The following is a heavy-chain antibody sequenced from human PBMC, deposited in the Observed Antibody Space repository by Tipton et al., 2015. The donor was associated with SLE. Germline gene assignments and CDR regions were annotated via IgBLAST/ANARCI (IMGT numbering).Heavy chain of an antibody. CDR1: GGSFSGYY. D-gene: IGHD3-16*01. CDR3: ARGGGFDP. CDR2: INHSGST. J-gene: IGHJ5*02. V-gene: IGHV4-34*01. Sequence: TLSLTCAVYGGSFSGYYWSWIRQPPGKGLEWIGEINHSGSTNYNPSLKSRVTISVDTSENQFSLKLSSVTAADTAVYYCARGGGFDPWGQGTLVTVSS.